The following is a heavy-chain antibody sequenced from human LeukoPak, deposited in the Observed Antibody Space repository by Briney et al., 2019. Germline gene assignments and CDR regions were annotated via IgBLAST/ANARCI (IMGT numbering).Heavy chain of an antibody. CDR3: ARDVYYYDSSGYYPGWYFDL. CDR1: GYTFTSYD. J-gene: IGHJ2*01. V-gene: IGHV1-8*01. D-gene: IGHD3-22*01. Sequence: ASVKVSCKASGYTFTSYDINWVRQATGQGLEWMGWMNPNSGNTGYAQKFQGRVTMTRNTSISTAYMELSSLRSEDTAVYYCARDVYYYDSSGYYPGWYFDLWGRGTLVTVSS. CDR2: MNPNSGNT.